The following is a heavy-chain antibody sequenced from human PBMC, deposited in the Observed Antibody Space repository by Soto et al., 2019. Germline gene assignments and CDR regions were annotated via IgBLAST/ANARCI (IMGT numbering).Heavy chain of an antibody. CDR2: ISAYNGNT. V-gene: IGHV1-18*01. CDR1: GYTFITYG. J-gene: IGHJ4*02. CDR3: ARGTSKDF. Sequence: QVQLVQSGAEVKKPGASVKVSCKASGYTFITYGINWVRQAPGQGLEWMAWISAYNGNTYYAQNLQGGVTLSTDTSTSTAYMELSTLRSDGTAIYYWARGTSKDFWGQGTMVTVAS.